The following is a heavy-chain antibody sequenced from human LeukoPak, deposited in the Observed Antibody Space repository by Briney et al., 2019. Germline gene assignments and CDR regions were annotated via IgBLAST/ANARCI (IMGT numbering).Heavy chain of an antibody. D-gene: IGHD3-22*01. Sequence: SETLSLTCAVYGGSFSGYYWSWIRQPPGKGLEWIGEINHSGSTNYNPSLKSRVTISVDTSENQFSLKLSSVTAADTAVYYCARDNDSSGYYSDYWGQGTLVTVSS. J-gene: IGHJ4*02. V-gene: IGHV4-34*01. CDR1: GGSFSGYY. CDR2: INHSGST. CDR3: ARDNDSSGYYSDY.